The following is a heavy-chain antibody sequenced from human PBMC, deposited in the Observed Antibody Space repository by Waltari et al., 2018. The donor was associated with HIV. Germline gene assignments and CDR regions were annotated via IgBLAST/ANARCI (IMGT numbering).Heavy chain of an antibody. CDR3: ASLYNYVWGSPPPFDY. CDR1: GSTLSSYW. V-gene: IGHV3-74*01. J-gene: IGHJ4*02. Sequence: EVQLVESGGGLVQPGGSLRLSSAASGSTLSSYWMHWVRQAPGRGLVGVSRINSDGSSTNYADSVKGRFTISRDNAKNTVYLQMNSLRAEDTALYYCASLYNYVWGSPPPFDYWGQGTLVTVSS. CDR2: INSDGSST. D-gene: IGHD3-16*01.